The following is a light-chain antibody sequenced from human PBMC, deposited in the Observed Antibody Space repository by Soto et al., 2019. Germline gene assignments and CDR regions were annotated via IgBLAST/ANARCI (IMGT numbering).Light chain of an antibody. CDR3: HSRA. CDR1: QTISRW. J-gene: IGKJ5*01. CDR2: DAS. Sequence: IHLTQTPPTLSASVVNAVTITCRASQTISRWLAWYQQKPGRAPKLLIYDASTLESGVPSRFSGSGSETEFTLTISRLQPDDFATYFCHSRAFGQGTRLEI. V-gene: IGKV1-5*01.